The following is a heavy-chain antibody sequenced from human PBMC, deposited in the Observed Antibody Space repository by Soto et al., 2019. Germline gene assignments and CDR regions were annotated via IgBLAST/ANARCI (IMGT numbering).Heavy chain of an antibody. CDR2: INPDSGGT. CDR3: ARGGSVPEIKENSYYYYGMDV. V-gene: IGHV1-2*04. CDR1: GYTFTGHY. J-gene: IGHJ6*02. D-gene: IGHD3-10*02. Sequence: GASVKVSCKASGYTFTGHYIHWVRQAPGQGLEWMGWINPDSGGTKFAQKFQGLVTMTRDTSISTAYMELSRLISDDTAVYYCARGGSVPEIKENSYYYYGMDVWGQGTTVTVSS.